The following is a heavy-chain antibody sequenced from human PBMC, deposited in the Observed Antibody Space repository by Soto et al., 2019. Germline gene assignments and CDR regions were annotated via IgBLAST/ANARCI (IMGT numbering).Heavy chain of an antibody. D-gene: IGHD6-19*01. CDR1: GGSISSISNY. CDR2: IFSSGST. J-gene: IGHJ4*02. V-gene: IGHV4-39*01. Sequence: PSETLSLTCAVSGGSISSISNYWGWIRQPPGKGLEWIATIFSSGSTYYNPSLKSRVTISVDTSKNQFSLEVSSVTAADTAVYYCAHQQWLVTFDSWGQGTLVTVSS. CDR3: AHQQWLVTFDS.